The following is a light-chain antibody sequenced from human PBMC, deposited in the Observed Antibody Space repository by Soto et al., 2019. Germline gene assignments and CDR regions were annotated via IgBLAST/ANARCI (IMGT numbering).Light chain of an antibody. CDR3: QQYENWPWT. CDR1: QSINNN. J-gene: IGKJ1*01. Sequence: EKVMTQSPATLSVSLGERATLSCRASQSINNNLAWYQQKPGQAPRLLIYGASTRATGFPDRFSGSGSGTEFTLTIRSLQSEDSAVYYCQQYENWPWTCGQGTKVEIK. CDR2: GAS. V-gene: IGKV3-15*01.